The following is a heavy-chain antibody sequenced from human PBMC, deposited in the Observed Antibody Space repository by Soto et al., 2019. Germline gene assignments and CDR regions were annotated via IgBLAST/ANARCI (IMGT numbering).Heavy chain of an antibody. CDR1: GGSISSYY. CDR2: IYYSGST. CDR3: ARYYRGGSCFDY. J-gene: IGHJ4*02. D-gene: IGHD2-15*01. Sequence: QVQLQESGPGLVKPSETLSLTCTVSGGSISSYYWSWIRQPPGKGLEWIGYIYYSGSTNYNPSLRSRVTISVDTSKSQFSLKLSSVTAADTAVYYCARYYRGGSCFDYWGQGTLVTVSS. V-gene: IGHV4-59*01.